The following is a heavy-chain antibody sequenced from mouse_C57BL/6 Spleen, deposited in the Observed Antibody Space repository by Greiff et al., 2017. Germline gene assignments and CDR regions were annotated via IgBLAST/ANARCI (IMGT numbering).Heavy chain of an antibody. J-gene: IGHJ3*01. CDR3: ARTRDFAY. CDR1: GYSFSDYN. Sequence: VHVKQSGPELVKPGASVKISCKASGYSFSDYNMNWVKQSNGKSLEWIGVINPNYGTTSYNQKFKGKATLTVDQSSNTAYVQLNSRTSEDSEVYYCARTRDFAYWGQGTLVTVS. CDR2: INPNYGTT. V-gene: IGHV1-39*01.